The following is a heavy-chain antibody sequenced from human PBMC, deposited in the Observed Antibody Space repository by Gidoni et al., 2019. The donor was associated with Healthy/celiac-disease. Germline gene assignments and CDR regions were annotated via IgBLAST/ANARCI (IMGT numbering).Heavy chain of an antibody. CDR3: ARDSMEQQGDY. CDR1: GFTLSSYE. D-gene: IGHD1-1*01. J-gene: IGHJ4*02. Sequence: EVQMVESGGGLVQPGGSLRLSCAASGFTLSSYEMNWVRQAPGKGLGGVSYIGSSGSTIYYADSVKGRFTISRDNAKNSLYLQMNSRRAEDTAVYYCARDSMEQQGDYWGQGTLVTVSS. CDR2: IGSSGSTI. V-gene: IGHV3-48*03.